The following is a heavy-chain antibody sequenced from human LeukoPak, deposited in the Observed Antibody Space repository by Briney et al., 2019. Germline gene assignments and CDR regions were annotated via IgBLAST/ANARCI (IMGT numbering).Heavy chain of an antibody. Sequence: GGSLRLSCAASGFTLGDYYMSWIRQAPGKGLEWLSHISEGGDTTFYADSVKGRFTISRDNLKNSLYLDMNSLRADDTGIYYCARDEVDILTGEDYFYFMDVWGKGTSVTVSS. CDR2: ISEGGDTT. J-gene: IGHJ6*03. D-gene: IGHD3-9*01. CDR3: ARDEVDILTGEDYFYFMDV. V-gene: IGHV3-11*04. CDR1: GFTLGDYY.